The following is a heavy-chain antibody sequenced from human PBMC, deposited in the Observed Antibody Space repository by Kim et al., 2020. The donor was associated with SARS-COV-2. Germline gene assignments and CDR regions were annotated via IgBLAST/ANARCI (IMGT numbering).Heavy chain of an antibody. V-gene: IGHV3-48*02. Sequence: GGSLRLSCATSGFTFSTYDMNWVRLPPGKGLEWLSFITKNSATIYYADSVKGRFTISRDNTKNTLYLQMNSLRDEDTAVYYCVRDLWGGAFDIWGQGTMVTVSS. CDR2: ITKNSATI. D-gene: IGHD3-16*01. J-gene: IGHJ3*02. CDR1: GFTFSTYD. CDR3: VRDLWGGAFDI.